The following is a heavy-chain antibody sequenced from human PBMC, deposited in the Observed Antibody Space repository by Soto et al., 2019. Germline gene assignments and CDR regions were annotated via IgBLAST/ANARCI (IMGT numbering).Heavy chain of an antibody. CDR1: GFTFSSYS. CDR3: VRPYYSSSWFPFDR. D-gene: IGHD6-13*01. J-gene: IGHJ4*02. V-gene: IGHV3-48*04. CDR2: IDSGDGTT. Sequence: GGSLRLSCAASGFTFSSYSMNWVRQAPGKGLEWVSYIDSGDGTTYYTDSVKGRFTISRDNAKKTVYLQMSSLRVEDTALYYCVRPYYSSSWFPFDRWGQGPLVTVPS.